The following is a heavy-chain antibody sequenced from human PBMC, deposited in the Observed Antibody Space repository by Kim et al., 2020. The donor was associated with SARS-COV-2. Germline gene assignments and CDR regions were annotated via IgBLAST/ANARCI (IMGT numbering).Heavy chain of an antibody. V-gene: IGHV4-34*01. Sequence: SETLSLTCAVYGGSFSGYYWSWIRQPPGKGLEWIGEINHSGSTNYNPSLKSRVTISVDTSKNQFSLKLSSVTAADTAVYYCARGRRSAGRPIDYWGQGTLVTVSS. D-gene: IGHD6-13*01. CDR1: GGSFSGYY. CDR3: ARGRRSAGRPIDY. CDR2: INHSGST. J-gene: IGHJ4*02.